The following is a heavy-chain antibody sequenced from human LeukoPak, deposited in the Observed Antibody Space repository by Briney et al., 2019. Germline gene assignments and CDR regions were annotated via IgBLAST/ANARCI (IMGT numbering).Heavy chain of an antibody. CDR3: ARDVDYYGSGSYSPYNWFDP. CDR1: GGSFSGYY. J-gene: IGHJ5*02. V-gene: IGHV4-34*01. CDR2: INHSGST. Sequence: SETLSLTCAVYGGSFSGYYWSWIRQPPGKGLEWIGEINHSGSTNYNPSLKSRVTISVDTSKNQFSLKLSSVTAADTAVYYCARDVDYYGSGSYSPYNWFDPWGQGTLVTVSS. D-gene: IGHD3-10*01.